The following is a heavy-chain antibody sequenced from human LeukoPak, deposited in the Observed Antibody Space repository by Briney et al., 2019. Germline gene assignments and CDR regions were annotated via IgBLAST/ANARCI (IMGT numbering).Heavy chain of an antibody. V-gene: IGHV4-34*01. CDR1: GASFSDYY. CDR3: ARANYYDSSGYSRGAFDI. D-gene: IGHD3-22*01. J-gene: IGHJ3*02. Sequence: SETLSLTCAVYGASFSDYYWSWIRQPPGKGLEWIGEINHGGGTNHNPSLKSRVTISVDTSKNQFSLKLSSVTAADTAVYYCARANYYDSSGYSRGAFDIWGQGTMVTVSS. CDR2: INHGGGT.